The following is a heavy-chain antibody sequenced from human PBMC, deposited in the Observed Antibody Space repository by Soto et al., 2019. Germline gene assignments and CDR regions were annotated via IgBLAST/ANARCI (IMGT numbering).Heavy chain of an antibody. D-gene: IGHD6-13*01. V-gene: IGHV1-69*13. CDR3: AREGVYQGGMDV. Sequence: GASVKVSCKASGYTFTGYYMHWVRQAPGQGLEWMGGIIPIFGTANYAQKFQGRVTITADESTSTAYMELSSLRSEDTAVYYCAREGVYQGGMDVWGQGTTVTVSS. J-gene: IGHJ6*02. CDR2: IIPIFGTA. CDR1: GYTFTGYY.